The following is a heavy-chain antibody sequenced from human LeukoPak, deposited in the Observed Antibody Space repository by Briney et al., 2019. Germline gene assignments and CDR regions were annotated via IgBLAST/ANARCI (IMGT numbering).Heavy chain of an antibody. J-gene: IGHJ6*03. CDR3: ARGSNYYGSGSAYYYYMDV. CDR2: IHASENT. Sequence: SETLSLTCTFSGGSINNFDWSWVRQPAGKGLERIGRIHASENTNYNPSLKSPVTMSVDTSKYQFSLKLSSVTAADTAVYYCARGSNYYGSGSAYYYYMDVWGKGTTVTVSS. CDR1: GGSINNFD. V-gene: IGHV4-4*07. D-gene: IGHD3-10*01.